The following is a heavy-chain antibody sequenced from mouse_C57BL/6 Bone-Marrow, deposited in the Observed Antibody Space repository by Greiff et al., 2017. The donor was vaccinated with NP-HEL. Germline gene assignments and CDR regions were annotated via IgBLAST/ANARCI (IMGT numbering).Heavy chain of an antibody. V-gene: IGHV2-6*03. CDR2: IWSDGST. D-gene: IGHD1-1*01. CDR1: GFSLTSYG. CDR3: ARPYYYGSSHLLGRSYYYAMDY. Sequence: VQLQQSGPGLVAPSQSLSITCTVSGFSLTSYGVHWVRQPPGKGLEWLVVIWSDGSTTYNSALKSRLSISKDNSKSQVFLKMNSLQTDDTAMYYCARPYYYGSSHLLGRSYYYAMDYWGQGTSVTVSS. J-gene: IGHJ4*01.